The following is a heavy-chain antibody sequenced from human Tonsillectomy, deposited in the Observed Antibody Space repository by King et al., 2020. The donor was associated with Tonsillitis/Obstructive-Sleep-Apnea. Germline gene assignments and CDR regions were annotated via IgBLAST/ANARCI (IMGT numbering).Heavy chain of an antibody. Sequence: TLKESGPALVKPTQTLTLTCTFSGFSLSSSGMCVSWIHQPPGKALEWLARIGWDGDKYYSTSLKTRLTISKDTSKNQVVLTMTNMDPVDTATYYCARIRSISCLGDFWGQGTLVTVSS. CDR1: GFSLSSSGMC. V-gene: IGHV2-70*11. J-gene: IGHJ4*02. CDR2: IGWDGDK. CDR3: ARIRSISCLGDF. D-gene: IGHD3-3*02.